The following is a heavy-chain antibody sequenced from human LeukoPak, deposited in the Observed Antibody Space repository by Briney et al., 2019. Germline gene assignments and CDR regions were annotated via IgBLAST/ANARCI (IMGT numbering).Heavy chain of an antibody. V-gene: IGHV3-23*05. CDR1: GFTFSSYA. Sequence: PGGSLRLSCAASGFTFSSYAMSWVRQAPGKGLEWVSAIYSGGATYYADSVKGRFTTSRDNAKNSLYLQMNSLRAEDTAVYYCARVGSIAAAGTPDYWGQGTLVTVSS. CDR3: ARVGSIAAAGTPDY. D-gene: IGHD6-13*01. CDR2: IYSGGAT. J-gene: IGHJ4*02.